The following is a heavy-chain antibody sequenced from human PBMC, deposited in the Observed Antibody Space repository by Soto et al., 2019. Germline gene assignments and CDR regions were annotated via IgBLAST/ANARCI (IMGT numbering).Heavy chain of an antibody. CDR2: MNPNSGNT. Sequence: QVQLVQSRAEVKKPGASVKVSCKASGYTFTSYNFNWARQSTGQGLEWMGWMNPNSGNTYYAQKFQGRVTLTRNNSISTDYMEVSSLRSEATAVYSCARASSGYGLDAFDMWGQGTMVTVSS. CDR1: GYTFTSYN. CDR3: ARASSGYGLDAFDM. D-gene: IGHD5-12*01. V-gene: IGHV1-8*01. J-gene: IGHJ3*02.